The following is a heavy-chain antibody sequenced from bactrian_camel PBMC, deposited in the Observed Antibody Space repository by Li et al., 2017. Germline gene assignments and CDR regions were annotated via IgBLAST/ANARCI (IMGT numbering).Heavy chain of an antibody. D-gene: IGHD4*01. J-gene: IGHJ4*01. Sequence: HVQLVESGGDWVQAGGSLRLSCVVSGDIKTSGCMAWFRQSPGKERERVATIRTNNGATDYSDSVKGRFTISQDDTKNTLYLQMNSLKPEDTAVYHCAATVSGWRLYGDCAHVLTYWTPGTQVTVS. CDR2: IRTNNGAT. V-gene: IGHV3S68*01. CDR1: GDIKTSGC.